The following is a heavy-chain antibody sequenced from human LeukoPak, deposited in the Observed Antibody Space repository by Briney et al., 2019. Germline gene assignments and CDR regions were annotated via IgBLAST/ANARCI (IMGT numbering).Heavy chain of an antibody. CDR1: GFTFSSYA. V-gene: IGHV3-23*01. J-gene: IGHJ4*02. CDR2: ICGSGGST. Sequence: PGGSLRLSCAASGFTFSSYATSWVRQAPGRGLEWVSAICGSGGSTYYADFVKGRFTISGDNSKNTLYLQMNSLRAEDTAVYYCAASMGVVVVAATSFDYWGQGTLVTVSS. CDR3: AASMGVVVVAATSFDY. D-gene: IGHD2-15*01.